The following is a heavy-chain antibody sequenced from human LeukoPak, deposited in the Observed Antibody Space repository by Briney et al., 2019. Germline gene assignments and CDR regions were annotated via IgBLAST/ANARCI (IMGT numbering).Heavy chain of an antibody. V-gene: IGHV3-74*01. CDR2: IDIDGNT. CDR3: ARDLNYNFDY. D-gene: IGHD5-24*01. Sequence: GGSLKLSCVASGFAFSHPYMHWVRQAPGKGLVWVSRIDIDGNTNYADSVKGRFTISRDNTKDTVYLQMNSLRAEDTAVYYCARDLNYNFDYWGQGALVTVSS. CDR1: GFAFSHPY. J-gene: IGHJ4*02.